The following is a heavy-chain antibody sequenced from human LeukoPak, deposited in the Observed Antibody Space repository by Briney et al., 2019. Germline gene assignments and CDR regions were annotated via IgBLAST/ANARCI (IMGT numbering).Heavy chain of an antibody. J-gene: IGHJ4*02. Sequence: SETLSLTCAVYGGSFSGYYWSWIRQPPGKGLEWIGEINHSGSTNYNPSLKSRVTISVDTSKNQFSLKLSSVTAADTAVYYCATRQGTYYDFWSGYYRAWGQGTLVTVSS. CDR2: INHSGST. CDR1: GGSFSGYY. CDR3: ATRQGTYYDFWSGYYRA. D-gene: IGHD3-3*01. V-gene: IGHV4-34*01.